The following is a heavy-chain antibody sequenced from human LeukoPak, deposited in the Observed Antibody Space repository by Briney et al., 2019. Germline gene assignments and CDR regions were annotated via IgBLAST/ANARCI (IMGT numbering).Heavy chain of an antibody. J-gene: IGHJ4*02. CDR1: GFTVSSNY. D-gene: IGHD6-13*01. Sequence: GGSLRLSCAASGFTVSSNYMTWVRQAPGKGLEWVSVIYSGGSTYYADSVKGRFTISRDNSKNTLYLQMNSLRAEDTAVYYCARARYSSSPPDYWGQGTLVTVSS. V-gene: IGHV3-53*01. CDR2: IYSGGST. CDR3: ARARYSSSPPDY.